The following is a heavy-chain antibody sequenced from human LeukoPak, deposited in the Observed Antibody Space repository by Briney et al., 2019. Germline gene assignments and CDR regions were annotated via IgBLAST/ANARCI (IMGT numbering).Heavy chain of an antibody. CDR2: IIPRFTP. Sequence: SVKVSCKASGGTFSNNAISWVRQAPGQGLEWMGGIIPRFTPNYAQHFQGRVTITTDESTSTAYMELSSLRSEDTAVYYCARGVRACSSTSCYYLDYWGQGTLVTVSS. CDR3: ARGVRACSSTSCYYLDY. J-gene: IGHJ4*02. D-gene: IGHD2-2*01. CDR1: GGTFSNNA. V-gene: IGHV1-69*05.